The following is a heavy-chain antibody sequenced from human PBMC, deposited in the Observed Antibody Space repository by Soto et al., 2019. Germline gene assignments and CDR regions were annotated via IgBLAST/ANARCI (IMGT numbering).Heavy chain of an antibody. V-gene: IGHV4-34*01. D-gene: IGHD3-3*01. CDR1: GGSFSGYY. J-gene: IGHJ4*02. CDR3: ARDKYYDFWSGYLYYFDY. CDR2: INHSGST. Sequence: QVQLQQWGAGLLKPSETLSLTCAVYGGSFSGYYWSWIRQPPGKGLEWIGEINHSGSTNYNTSLRSRVTISVDTSKNQLSLNLSSVTAAATAVYYCARDKYYDFWSGYLYYFDYWGQGTLVTVSS.